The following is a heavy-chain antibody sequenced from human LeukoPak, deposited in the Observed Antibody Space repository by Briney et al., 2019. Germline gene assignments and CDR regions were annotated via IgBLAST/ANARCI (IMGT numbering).Heavy chain of an antibody. V-gene: IGHV4-4*07. CDR1: GGSINNYH. J-gene: IGHJ4*02. CDR3: ARRDISSGWSFDY. CDR2: IYTDRST. D-gene: IGHD6-19*01. Sequence: SETLSLTCTVSGGSINNYHWSWIRQPAGKGLEWIGQIYTDRSTNYNPPLKSRVTMSIDTTEDRVSLTIRTVTAAATAFYYCARRDISSGWSFDYWGQGTLVTVSS.